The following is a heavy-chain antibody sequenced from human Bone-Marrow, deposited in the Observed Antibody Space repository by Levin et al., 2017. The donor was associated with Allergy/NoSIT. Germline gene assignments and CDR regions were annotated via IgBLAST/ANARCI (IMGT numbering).Heavy chain of an antibody. J-gene: IGHJ3*02. CDR3: ARESGRRGSCSGGSCLGPYFDI. CDR1: GGSISSGGYS. Sequence: SQTLSLTCAVSGGSISSGGYSWSWIRQPPGKGLEWIGYIYHSGSTYYNPSLKSRVTISVDRSKNQFSLKLSSVTAADTAVYYCARESGRRGSCSGGSCLGPYFDIWGQGTMVTVSS. V-gene: IGHV4-30-2*01. CDR2: IYHSGST. D-gene: IGHD2-15*01.